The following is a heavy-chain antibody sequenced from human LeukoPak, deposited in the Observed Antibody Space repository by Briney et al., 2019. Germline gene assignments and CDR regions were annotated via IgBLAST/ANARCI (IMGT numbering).Heavy chain of an antibody. J-gene: IGHJ4*02. CDR3: ASPLYCSSTSCYAHVY. D-gene: IGHD2-2*01. V-gene: IGHV1-2*02. CDR1: GYTFTGYD. CDR2: INPNSGGT. Sequence: ASVKVSCKASGYTFTGYDMHWVRQAPGQGLEWMGWINPNSGGTNYAQKFQGRVTMTRDTSISTAYMELSRLRSDDTAVYYCASPLYCSSTSCYAHVYWGQGTLVTVSS.